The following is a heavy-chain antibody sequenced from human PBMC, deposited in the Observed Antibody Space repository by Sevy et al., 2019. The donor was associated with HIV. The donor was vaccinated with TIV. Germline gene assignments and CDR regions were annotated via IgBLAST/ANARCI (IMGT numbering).Heavy chain of an antibody. CDR1: GYTITRYY. CDR3: ASYTTGSRGDY. V-gene: IGHV1-46*01. J-gene: IGHJ4*02. D-gene: IGHD3-16*01. Sequence: ASVKVSCKASGYTITRYYMHWMRQAPGQGLEWMGIINPSDGGTTYAQKFQGRVTMTRDTSTSTVYMELSSLRSEDTGVYYCASYTTGSRGDYWGQGTLVTVSS. CDR2: INPSDGGT.